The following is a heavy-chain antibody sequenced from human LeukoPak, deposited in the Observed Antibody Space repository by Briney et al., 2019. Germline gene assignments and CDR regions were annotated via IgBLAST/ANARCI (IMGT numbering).Heavy chain of an antibody. CDR1: GYTFTVYF. Sequence: ASVKVSCKASGYTFTVYFIHWMRQAPGQGLEWMGWINPNSGGTNYAQKFQGRVTMTRDTSITTAYMELSSLRSDDTAVYYCARADYLEAATTYWGQGTLVTVSS. CDR2: INPNSGGT. D-gene: IGHD2-15*01. V-gene: IGHV1-2*02. J-gene: IGHJ4*02. CDR3: ARADYLEAATTY.